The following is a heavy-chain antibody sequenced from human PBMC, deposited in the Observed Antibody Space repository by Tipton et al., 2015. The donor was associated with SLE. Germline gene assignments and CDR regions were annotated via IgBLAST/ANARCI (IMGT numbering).Heavy chain of an antibody. D-gene: IGHD6-19*01. CDR3: ARDGIATLEVAGENGMDV. J-gene: IGHJ6*02. Sequence: TLSLTCTVSGGSISSSSYYWGWIRQPPGKGLEWIGSIYCSGSTYYNPSLKSRVTILVDTSKNQFSLNLISVTAADTAVYYCARDGIATLEVAGENGMDVWGQGTTVTVSS. CDR1: GGSISSSSYY. CDR2: IYCSGST. V-gene: IGHV4-39*07.